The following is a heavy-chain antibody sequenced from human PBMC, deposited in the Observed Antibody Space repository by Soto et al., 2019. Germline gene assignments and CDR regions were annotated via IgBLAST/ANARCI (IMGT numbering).Heavy chain of an antibody. CDR1: GFTVRSSY. CDR2: IYSGGST. J-gene: IGHJ4*02. V-gene: IGHV3-66*01. Sequence: EVPLVESGGGLVQPGGSLRISCAASGFTVRSSYMSWVRQAPGKGLEWVSLIYSGGSTYYADSVKGRFTISRDNSKNTLYLQMNSLRAEDTAVYFCARDRVGDTSSSPGGQGTLVTVSS. CDR3: ARDRVGDTSSSP. D-gene: IGHD6-13*01.